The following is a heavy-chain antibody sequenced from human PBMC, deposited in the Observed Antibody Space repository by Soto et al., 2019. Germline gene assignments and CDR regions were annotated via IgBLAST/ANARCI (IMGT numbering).Heavy chain of an antibody. CDR3: ARQALLWFGELFYWFDP. Sequence: QLQLQESGPGLVKPSETLSLTCTVSGGSISSSSYYWGWIRQPPGKGLEWIGSIYYSGSTYYNPSLKSRVTISVDTSKNQFSLKLSSVTAADTAVYYCARQALLWFGELFYWFDPWGQGTLVTVSS. J-gene: IGHJ5*02. D-gene: IGHD3-10*01. CDR2: IYYSGST. CDR1: GGSISSSSYY. V-gene: IGHV4-39*01.